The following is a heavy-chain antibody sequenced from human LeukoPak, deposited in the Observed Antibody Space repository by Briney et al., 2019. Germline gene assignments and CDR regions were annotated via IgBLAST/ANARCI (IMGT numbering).Heavy chain of an antibody. Sequence: ASVKVSCKASGYTFTAYYMHWVRQAPGQGLEWMGWISAYNGNTNYAQRFQGRVTMTSDTSTSTAYMELRSLRSDDTAVYYCARDLRDCSGTGCLYYFDYWGQGTLVTVSS. CDR2: ISAYNGNT. D-gene: IGHD2-8*02. V-gene: IGHV1-18*04. J-gene: IGHJ4*02. CDR3: ARDLRDCSGTGCLYYFDY. CDR1: GYTFTAYY.